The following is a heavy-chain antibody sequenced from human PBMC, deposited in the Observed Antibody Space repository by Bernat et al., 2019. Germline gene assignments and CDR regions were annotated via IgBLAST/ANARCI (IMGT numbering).Heavy chain of an antibody. CDR1: GGSISSSSYY. J-gene: IGHJ4*02. V-gene: IGHV4-39*01. CDR3: ARHAEGVAAHFDY. Sequence: QLQLQESGPGLVKPSETLSLTCTVSGGSISSSSYYWGWIRQPPGKGLKWIGSIYYSGSTYYNPSPKSRVTISVDTSKNQFSLKLSSVTAADTAVYYCARHAEGVAAHFDYWGQGTLVTVSS. D-gene: IGHD6-13*01. CDR2: IYYSGST.